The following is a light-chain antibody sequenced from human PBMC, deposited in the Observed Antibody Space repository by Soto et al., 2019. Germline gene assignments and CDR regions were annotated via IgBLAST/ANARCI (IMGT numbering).Light chain of an antibody. CDR2: EVS. CDR1: SSDVGAYNY. CDR3: TSYTSSSSWV. Sequence: QSALTQPASVSGSPGQSITISCTGTSSDVGAYNYVSWYQQHPDKAPKLMIYEVSNRPSGLSNRFSGSKSANTASLTISGLQAEDEADYYCTSYTSSSSWVFGGGTKLTIL. V-gene: IGLV2-14*01. J-gene: IGLJ3*02.